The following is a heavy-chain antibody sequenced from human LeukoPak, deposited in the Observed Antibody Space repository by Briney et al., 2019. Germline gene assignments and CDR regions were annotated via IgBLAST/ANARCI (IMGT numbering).Heavy chain of an antibody. J-gene: IGHJ6*04. Sequence: GGSLRLSCTASGFTFSTYGMHWVRQAPGKGLEWVAFIWYDGSNKYYAESVKGRLTISRDNSKNTLYLQMNSLRAEDTAVYYCARNHMIRGPDGDYYYYYGMDVWGKGTTVTVSS. D-gene: IGHD3-10*01. CDR3: ARNHMIRGPDGDYYYYYGMDV. CDR2: IWYDGSNK. CDR1: GFTFSTYG. V-gene: IGHV3-33*01.